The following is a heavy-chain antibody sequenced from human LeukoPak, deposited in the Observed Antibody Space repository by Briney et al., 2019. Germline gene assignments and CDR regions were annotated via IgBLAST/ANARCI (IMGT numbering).Heavy chain of an antibody. J-gene: IGHJ6*04. CDR2: INPSGGST. CDR1: GYTFTSYY. CDR3: ARDYSRELGYYYYGMDV. V-gene: IGHV1-46*01. Sequence: ASVKVSCKASGYTFTSYYMHWVRQAPGQGLEWMGIINPSGGSTSYAQKFQGRVTMTRDTSTSTVYMELSSLRSEDTAVYYCARDYSRELGYYYYGMDVWGKGTTDTVSS. D-gene: IGHD7-27*01.